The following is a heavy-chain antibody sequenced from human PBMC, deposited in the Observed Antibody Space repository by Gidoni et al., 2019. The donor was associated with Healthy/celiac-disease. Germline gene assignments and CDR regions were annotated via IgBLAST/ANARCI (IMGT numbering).Heavy chain of an antibody. V-gene: IGHV1-69*01. CDR1: GGTFSSYA. CDR2: IIPIFGTA. J-gene: IGHJ5*02. Sequence: QVQLVQSGAEVKKPGSSVKVSCKASGGTFSSYAISWVRQAPGQGLEWMGGIIPIFGTANYAQKFQGRVTITADESTSTAYMELSSLRSEDTAVYYCARVSGKVEPPQRGLYNWFDPWGQGTLVTVSS. D-gene: IGHD6-25*01. CDR3: ARVSGKVEPPQRGLYNWFDP.